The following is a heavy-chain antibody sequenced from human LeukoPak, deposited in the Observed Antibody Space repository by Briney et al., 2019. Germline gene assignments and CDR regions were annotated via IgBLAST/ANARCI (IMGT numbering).Heavy chain of an antibody. CDR3: APGRGYCSGGSCSDAFDI. CDR2: INHSGST. J-gene: IGHJ3*02. Sequence: SETLSLTCAVYGGSFSGYYWSWIRQPPGKGLEWIGEINHSGSTNYNPSLKSRVTISVDTSKNQFSLKLSSVTAADTAVYYCAPGRGYCSGGSCSDAFDIWGQGTMVTVSS. CDR1: GGSFSGYY. D-gene: IGHD2-15*01. V-gene: IGHV4-34*01.